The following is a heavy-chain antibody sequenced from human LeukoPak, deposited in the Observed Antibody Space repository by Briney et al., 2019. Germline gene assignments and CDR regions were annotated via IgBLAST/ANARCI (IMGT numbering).Heavy chain of an antibody. CDR2: ISWNSGSI. V-gene: IGHV3-9*01. D-gene: IGHD2-2*01. Sequence: PGGSLRLSCAASGFTFDDYAMHWVRQAPEKGLEWVSGISWNSGSIGYADSVKGRFTISRDNAKNSLYLQMNSLRAEDTALYYCAKGVLGYCSSTSCLDYGMDVWGQGTTVTVSS. CDR1: GFTFDDYA. CDR3: AKGVLGYCSSTSCLDYGMDV. J-gene: IGHJ6*02.